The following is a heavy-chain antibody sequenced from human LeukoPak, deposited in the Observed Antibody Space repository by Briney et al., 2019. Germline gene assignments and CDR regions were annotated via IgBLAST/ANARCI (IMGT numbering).Heavy chain of an antibody. D-gene: IGHD6-19*01. V-gene: IGHV3-30*18. Sequence: PGRSLRLSCAASGFTFGSYGMHWVRQAPGKGLEWVAVISYDGSNKYYADSVKGRFTISRDNSKNTLYLQMNSLRAEDTAVYYCAKPQGGSSGWYDNWFDPWGQGTLVTVSS. CDR2: ISYDGSNK. CDR1: GFTFGSYG. J-gene: IGHJ5*02. CDR3: AKPQGGSSGWYDNWFDP.